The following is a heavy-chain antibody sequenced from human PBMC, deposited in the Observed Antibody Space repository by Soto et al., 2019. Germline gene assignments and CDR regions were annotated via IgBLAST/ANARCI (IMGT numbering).Heavy chain of an antibody. Sequence: PSETLSLTCTVSAASITSYSWSWVRQTPGKGLEWIGYISYSGGTNYNPSLNSRVTISTHTSNNQFSLRLNSVTAEDTAVYYCARAISIYGVVTYGLDVCGQGTTVTVSS. D-gene: IGHD3-3*01. CDR1: AASITSYS. V-gene: IGHV4-59*01. J-gene: IGHJ6*02. CDR3: ARAISIYGVVTYGLDV. CDR2: ISYSGGT.